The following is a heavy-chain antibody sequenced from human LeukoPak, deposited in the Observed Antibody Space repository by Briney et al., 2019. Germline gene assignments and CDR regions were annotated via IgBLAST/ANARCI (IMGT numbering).Heavy chain of an antibody. D-gene: IGHD3-16*01. CDR1: GFTFSNAW. CDR3: TTDLKGGAQDY. V-gene: IGHV3-15*01. CDR2: IKSKTDGGTT. Sequence: PGGSLRLSCAASGFTFSNAWMSWVRQAPGKGPEWVGRIKSKTDGGTTDYAAPVKGRFTISRDDSKNTLYLQMNSLKTEDTAVYYCTTDLKGGAQDYWGQGTLVTVSS. J-gene: IGHJ4*02.